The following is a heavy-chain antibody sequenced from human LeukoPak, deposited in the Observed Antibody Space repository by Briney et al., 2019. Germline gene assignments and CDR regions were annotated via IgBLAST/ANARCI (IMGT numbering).Heavy chain of an antibody. D-gene: IGHD6-19*01. CDR3: ARLTSSGYQDWYFDL. V-gene: IGHV4-59*12. J-gene: IGHJ2*01. CDR1: GGSISTYY. Sequence: SETLSLTCTVSGGSISTYYWSWLRQPPGKGLEWIGYIYYSGSTYYSPSLKSRVTISVDTSKNQFSLKLSSVTAADPAVYYCARLTSSGYQDWYFDLGGRGTLVTVSS. CDR2: IYYSGST.